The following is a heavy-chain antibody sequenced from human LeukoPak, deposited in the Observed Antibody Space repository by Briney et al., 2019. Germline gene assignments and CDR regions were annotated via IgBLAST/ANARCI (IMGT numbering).Heavy chain of an antibody. CDR1: GYSFTNYW. D-gene: IGHD6-19*01. J-gene: IGHJ4*02. Sequence: GESLKISCKGSGYSFTNYWIGWVRQMPGKGLEWMGIIYPGGSDTRYSPSFQGQVTISADKSISTAYLQWSSLKASDTAMYFCAGGIAVTGFDYWGQGALVTVSS. CDR2: IYPGGSDT. V-gene: IGHV5-51*01. CDR3: AGGIAVTGFDY.